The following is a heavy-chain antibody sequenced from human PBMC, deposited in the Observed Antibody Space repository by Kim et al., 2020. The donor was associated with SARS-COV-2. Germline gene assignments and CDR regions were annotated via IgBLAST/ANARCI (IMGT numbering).Heavy chain of an antibody. D-gene: IGHD3-10*01. V-gene: IGHV3-21*01. CDR2: ISSSSSYI. Sequence: GGSLRLSCAASGFTFSSYSMNWVRQAPGKGLEWVSSISSSSSYIYYADSVKGRFTISRDNAKNSLYLQMNSLRAEDTAVYYCARDVGEKHAWFGELLYYYYGMDVWGQGTTVTVSS. CDR1: GFTFSSYS. CDR3: ARDVGEKHAWFGELLYYYYGMDV. J-gene: IGHJ6*02.